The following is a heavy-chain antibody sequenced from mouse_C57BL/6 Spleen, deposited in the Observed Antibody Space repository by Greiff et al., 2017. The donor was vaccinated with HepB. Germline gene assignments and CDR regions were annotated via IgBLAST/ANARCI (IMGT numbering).Heavy chain of an antibody. CDR2: IYPGDGDT. Sequence: VQLQQSGPELVKPGASVKISCKASGYAFSSSWMNWVKQRPGKGLEWIGRIYPGDGDTNYNGKFKGKATLTADKSSSTAYMQLSSLTSEDSAVYFCAREGIVTSFDYWGQGTTLTVSS. CDR3: AREGIVTSFDY. J-gene: IGHJ2*01. D-gene: IGHD2-5*01. CDR1: GYAFSSSW. V-gene: IGHV1-82*01.